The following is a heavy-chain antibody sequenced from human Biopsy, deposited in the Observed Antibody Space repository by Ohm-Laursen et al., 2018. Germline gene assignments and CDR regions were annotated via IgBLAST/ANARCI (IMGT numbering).Heavy chain of an antibody. V-gene: IGHV1-69*13. CDR3: ARYASYSGNYGHFDY. D-gene: IGHD1-26*01. CDR2: VTPVFGTT. J-gene: IGHJ4*02. Sequence: ASVKVSCKSSGGAFTTYAIGWVRQAPGQGLEWMGKVTPVFGTTDYAQNFQGRLALTADESTSTVYMDLTGLRSDDTGIYYCARYASYSGNYGHFDYWGQGTLVTVSS. CDR1: GGAFTTYA.